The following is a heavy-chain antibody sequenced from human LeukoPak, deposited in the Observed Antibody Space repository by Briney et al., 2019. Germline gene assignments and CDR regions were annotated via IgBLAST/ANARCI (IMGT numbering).Heavy chain of an antibody. CDR2: MNPNSGNT. D-gene: IGHD6-19*01. V-gene: IGHV1-8*01. CDR1: GYTFTSYD. J-gene: IGHJ4*02. Sequence: ASVKVSCKASGYTFTSYDINWVRQATGQGLEWMGWMNPNSGNTGYAQKFQGRVTMTRNTSISTAYMELNSLRSEDTAVYYCARGLYSSGWYGADYWGQGTLVTVSS. CDR3: ARGLYSSGWYGADY.